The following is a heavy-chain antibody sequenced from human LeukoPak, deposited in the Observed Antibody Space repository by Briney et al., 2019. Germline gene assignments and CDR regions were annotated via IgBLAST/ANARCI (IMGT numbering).Heavy chain of an antibody. CDR1: GFTFSSYE. V-gene: IGHV3-7*01. D-gene: IGHD5-18*01. J-gene: IGHJ4*02. CDR2: IKEDGSDK. CDR3: ARDAAYGYDRFDY. Sequence: GGSLRLSCAASGFTFSSYEMNWVRQAPGKGLEWVANIKEDGSDKNYVDSVKGRFTISRDNAKNSLYLQMNSLRAEDTAVYYCARDAAYGYDRFDYWGQGTQVTVSS.